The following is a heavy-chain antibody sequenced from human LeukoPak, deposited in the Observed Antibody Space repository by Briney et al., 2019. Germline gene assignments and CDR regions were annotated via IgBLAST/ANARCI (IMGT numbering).Heavy chain of an antibody. D-gene: IGHD3-22*01. CDR3: AKEGYDTSGYQGYFQH. Sequence: GGSLRLSCAGSGFTFSSYEMNWVRQAPGKGLEWVSLIGWHGGSTYYADSVKGRFTISRDNSKNSLYLQMNSLRAEDTALYYCAKEGYDTSGYQGYFQHWGQGTLVTVSS. CDR2: IGWHGGST. J-gene: IGHJ1*01. CDR1: GFTFSSYE. V-gene: IGHV3-43D*03.